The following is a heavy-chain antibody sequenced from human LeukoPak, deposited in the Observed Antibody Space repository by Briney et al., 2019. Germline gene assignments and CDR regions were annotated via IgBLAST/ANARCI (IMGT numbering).Heavy chain of an antibody. V-gene: IGHV4-39*02. CDR2: IYYSGST. J-gene: IGHJ4*02. D-gene: IGHD2-15*01. CDR1: GGSIRSGSHY. CDR3: AKRDHSGGNLVDL. Sequence: PSETLSLTCTVSGGSIRSGSHYGAWIRQPPGKGLEWIGSIYYSGSTYYNPSLENRVTISIDTSQNHFSLKLSSLSAADTSVYYCAKRDHSGGNLVDLWGQGTLVTVS.